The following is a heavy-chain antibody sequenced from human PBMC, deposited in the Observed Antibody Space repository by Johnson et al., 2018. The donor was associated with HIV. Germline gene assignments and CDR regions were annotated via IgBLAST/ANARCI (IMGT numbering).Heavy chain of an antibody. CDR3: ARGVDGAFDI. D-gene: IGHD3-10*01. Sequence: QMQLVESGGGVVQPGRSLRLSCAASGFTFSSYAMHWVRQAPGKGLEWVAVIWYDGSNKYYADSVKGRFTISRDNSKNTLYLQMDSLRADDTAVYYCARGVDGAFDIWGQGTMVTVSS. V-gene: IGHV3-33*08. CDR1: GFTFSSYA. J-gene: IGHJ3*02. CDR2: IWYDGSNK.